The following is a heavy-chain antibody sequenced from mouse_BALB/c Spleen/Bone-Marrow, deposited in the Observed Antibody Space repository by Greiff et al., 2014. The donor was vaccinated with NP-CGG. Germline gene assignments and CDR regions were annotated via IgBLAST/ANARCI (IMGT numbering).Heavy chain of an antibody. V-gene: IGHV1-61*01. CDR2: IDPHDSIT. D-gene: IGHD1-2*01. J-gene: IGHJ2*01. CDR1: GYTFTSFW. CDR3: SRGLLGLDY. Sequence: QVQLQQSGAELVRPGASVKLSCKASGYTFTSFWMNWVKQRPGQGLEWIGRIDPHDSITHYSRIFKDKAILTVDKSSSTAYMQLSSLTSEDSAVYYCSRGLLGLDYWGQGTTLTVSS.